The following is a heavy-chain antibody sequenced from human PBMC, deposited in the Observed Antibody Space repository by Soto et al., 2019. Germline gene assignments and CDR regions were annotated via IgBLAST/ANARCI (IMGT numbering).Heavy chain of an antibody. D-gene: IGHD6-19*01. CDR3: AKPKGSYRSGYYYFDY. V-gene: IGHV1-69*13. J-gene: IGHJ4*02. CDR1: GGTFSTYA. Sequence: SVKVSCKTSGGTFSTYAIYWVRQAPGQGLEWMGAIIPLFGTADYAQKFQGRVTITADESTSTAYMELSSLRSEDTAVYYCAKPKGSYRSGYYYFDYWGQGTLVTVSS. CDR2: IIPLFGTA.